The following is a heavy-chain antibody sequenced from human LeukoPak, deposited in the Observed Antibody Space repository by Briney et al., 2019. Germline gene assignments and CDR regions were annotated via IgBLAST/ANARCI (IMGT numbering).Heavy chain of an antibody. Sequence: GASVKVSCKASGYTFTSYDINWVRQATGQGLEWMGWMNPNSGNTGYAQKFQGRVTITRNTSISTAYMELSSLRAEDTAVYYCAKDNYDSSGYYLTYFQHWGQGTLVTVSS. CDR1: GYTFTSYD. J-gene: IGHJ1*01. D-gene: IGHD3-22*01. CDR2: MNPNSGNT. CDR3: AKDNYDSSGYYLTYFQH. V-gene: IGHV1-8*03.